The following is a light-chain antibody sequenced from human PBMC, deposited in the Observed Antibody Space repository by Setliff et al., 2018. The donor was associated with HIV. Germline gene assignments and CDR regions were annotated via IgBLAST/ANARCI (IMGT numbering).Light chain of an antibody. CDR1: SSDAGDYNF. CDR3: CSSAGTYTSFFV. J-gene: IGLJ1*01. V-gene: IGLV2-11*01. CDR2: DVT. Sequence: QSALTQPRSVSGSPGQSVTIACTGTSSDAGDYNFVSWYQLHPGKAPKLIIYDVTKRPSGVPDRFSGSKSANAASLTISGLQAEDEADYYCCSSAGTYTSFFVFGTGTKVNVL.